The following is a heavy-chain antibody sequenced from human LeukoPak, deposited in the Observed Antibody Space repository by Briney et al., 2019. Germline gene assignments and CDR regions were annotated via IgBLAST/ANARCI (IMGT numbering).Heavy chain of an antibody. CDR2: ISSSGSTI. CDR1: GFTFSDYY. Sequence: GGSLRLSCAASGFTFSDYYMSWIRQAPGKGLEWVSYISSSGSTIYYADSVKGRFTISRDNAKNSLYLQMNSLRAEDTAVYYCARAGDCSSTSCSNYYYYYGMDVWGQGTTVTVSS. CDR3: ARAGDCSSTSCSNYYYYYGMDV. D-gene: IGHD2-2*01. V-gene: IGHV3-11*01. J-gene: IGHJ6*02.